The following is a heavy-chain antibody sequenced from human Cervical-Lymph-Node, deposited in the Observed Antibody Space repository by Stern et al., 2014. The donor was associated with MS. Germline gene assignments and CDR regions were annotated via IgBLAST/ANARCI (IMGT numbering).Heavy chain of an antibody. CDR1: GGTFSKFP. J-gene: IGHJ5*02. CDR3: ALSSETSDRWYSLGYDL. D-gene: IGHD6-13*01. V-gene: IGHV1-69*12. CDR2: IFPVFGTP. Sequence: QVQLVQSGAEVTKPGSSVKVSCKASGGTFSKFPSSWVRQAPGQVLEWMGGIFPVFGTPTYAQEFRGRVTITADVFTSTVYMELSSLRSDDTAVYYCALSSETSDRWYSLGYDLWGQGTLVTVSS.